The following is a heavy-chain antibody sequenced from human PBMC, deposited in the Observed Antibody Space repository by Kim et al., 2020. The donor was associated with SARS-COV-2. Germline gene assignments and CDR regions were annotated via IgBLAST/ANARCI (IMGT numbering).Heavy chain of an antibody. CDR3: ARIKTYIAAAPFDY. CDR2: IKQDGSEK. Sequence: GGSLRLSCAASGFTFSSYWMSWVRQAPGKGLEWVANIKQDGSEKYYVDSVKGRFTISRDNAKNSLYLQMNSLRAEDTAVYYCARIKTYIAAAPFDYWGQGTLVTVSS. V-gene: IGHV3-7*01. D-gene: IGHD6-13*01. J-gene: IGHJ4*02. CDR1: GFTFSSYW.